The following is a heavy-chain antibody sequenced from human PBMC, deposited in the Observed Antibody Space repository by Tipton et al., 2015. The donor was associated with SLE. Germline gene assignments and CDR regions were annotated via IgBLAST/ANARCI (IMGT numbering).Heavy chain of an antibody. CDR3: ASVPKRGSTWHAEYFQH. CDR1: GGSFSGYY. CDR2: INHSGST. D-gene: IGHD6-13*01. Sequence: TLSLTCAVYGGSFSGYYWSWIRQPPGKGLEWIGEINHSGSTNYNPSLKSRITISVDTSTNQFSLKLNSVTAADTAVYYCASVPKRGSTWHAEYFQHWGPGTLVTVSS. V-gene: IGHV4-34*09. J-gene: IGHJ1*01.